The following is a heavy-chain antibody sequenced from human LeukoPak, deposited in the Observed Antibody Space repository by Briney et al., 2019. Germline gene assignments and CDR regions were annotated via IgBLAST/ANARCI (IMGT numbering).Heavy chain of an antibody. CDR1: GITFSSYA. J-gene: IGHJ5*02. CDR2: ISGSGGST. Sequence: GGSLRLSCAASGITFSSYAMSWVRQAPGEGLEWVSGISGSGGSTYYTDSVKGRFTISRDNSKNMLYLQMNSLRAEDTAVYYCARGDYYGSGSYYNVPFDPWGQGTLVTVSS. CDR3: ARGDYYGSGSYYNVPFDP. V-gene: IGHV3-23*01. D-gene: IGHD3-10*01.